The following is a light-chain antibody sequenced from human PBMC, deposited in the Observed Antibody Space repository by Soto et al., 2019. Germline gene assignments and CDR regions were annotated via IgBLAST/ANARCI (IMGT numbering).Light chain of an antibody. V-gene: IGLV2-14*01. CDR3: SSYTSSSTNV. CDR1: SSDVGGYNY. J-gene: IGLJ1*01. CDR2: DVS. Sequence: QSVLTQPASVSGSPGQSITISCTGTSSDVGGYNYVSWYQQHPGKAPKLMIYDVSNRASGVSNRFSGSKSGNTASLTISGLQAEDEADYYCSSYTSSSTNVFGTGTKVTVL.